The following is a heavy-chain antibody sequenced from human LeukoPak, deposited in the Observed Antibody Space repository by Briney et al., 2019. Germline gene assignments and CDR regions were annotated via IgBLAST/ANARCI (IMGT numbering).Heavy chain of an antibody. J-gene: IGHJ4*02. V-gene: IGHV3-23*01. CDR2: ISGSGGST. Sequence: GGSLRLSCAASGFTFSSYAMTWVRQTPGKGLEWVSAISGSGGSTYYADSVKGRFTISRDNSKNTLYLQMNSLRAEDTAVYYCAKDRRVGYYGSGTYYFDYWGQGTLVTVSS. CDR1: GFTFSSYA. D-gene: IGHD3-10*01. CDR3: AKDRRVGYYGSGTYYFDY.